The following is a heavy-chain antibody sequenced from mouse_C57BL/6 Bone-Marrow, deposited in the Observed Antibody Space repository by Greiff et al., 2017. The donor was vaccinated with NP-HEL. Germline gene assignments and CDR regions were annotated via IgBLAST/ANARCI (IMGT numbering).Heavy chain of an antibody. V-gene: IGHV1-69*01. CDR2: IDPSDSYT. J-gene: IGHJ3*01. CDR1: GYTFTSYW. D-gene: IGHD2-4*01. CDR3: ARLGIGYDYPTWFAY. Sequence: QVQLQQPGAELVMPGASVKLSCKASGYTFTSYWMHWVKQRPGQGLEWIGEIDPSDSYTNYNQKFKGKSTLTVDKSSSTAYMQLSSRTSEDSAVYYCARLGIGYDYPTWFAYWGQGTLVTVSA.